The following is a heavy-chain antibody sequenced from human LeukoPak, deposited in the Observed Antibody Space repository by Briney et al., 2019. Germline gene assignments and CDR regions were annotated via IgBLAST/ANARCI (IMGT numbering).Heavy chain of an antibody. J-gene: IGHJ4*02. Sequence: GGSLRLSCAASGFTFSSYWMSWVRQAPGKGLEWVANIKQDGSEKYYVDSVKGRFTISRDNAKNSLYLQMNSLRAEDTAVYYCAGEDKLGYCSSTSCYGMSYFDYWGQGTLVTVSS. V-gene: IGHV3-7*01. CDR1: GFTFSSYW. D-gene: IGHD2-2*01. CDR2: IKQDGSEK. CDR3: AGEDKLGYCSSTSCYGMSYFDY.